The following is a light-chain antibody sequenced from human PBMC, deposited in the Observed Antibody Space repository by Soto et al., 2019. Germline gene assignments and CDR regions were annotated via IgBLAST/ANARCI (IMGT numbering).Light chain of an antibody. Sequence: QSVLTQPASVPGSPGQSITISCTGTSSDVGAYNYVSWFQQHPGKAPKLMIYDVSNRPSGVSNRFSGSKSGNTASLTISGLQDEDDADYYCCSYTTSSTYVFGIGTKLTVL. CDR1: SSDVGAYNY. CDR2: DVS. CDR3: CSYTTSSTYV. V-gene: IGLV2-14*01. J-gene: IGLJ1*01.